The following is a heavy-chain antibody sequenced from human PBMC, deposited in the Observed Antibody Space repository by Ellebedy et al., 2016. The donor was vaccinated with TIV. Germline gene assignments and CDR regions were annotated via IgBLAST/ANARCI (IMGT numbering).Heavy chain of an antibody. CDR1: GYTFSSYF. D-gene: IGHD6-19*01. CDR3: ARARSSGWLHTPDY. Sequence: AASVKVSCKASGYTFSSYFVHWVRQAPGQGLEWMGIINPSSGSTTYAQKLQGRVTMTRDTSTSTVYMELSSLRSEDTAVYYCARARSSGWLHTPDYWGQGLLVTVSS. CDR2: INPSSGST. J-gene: IGHJ4*02. V-gene: IGHV1-46*04.